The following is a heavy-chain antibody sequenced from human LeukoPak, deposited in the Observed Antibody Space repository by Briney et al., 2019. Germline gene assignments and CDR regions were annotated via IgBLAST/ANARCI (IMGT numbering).Heavy chain of an antibody. Sequence: SETLSLTCTVSGGSINSSSYYWGWIRQPPGKGLEWIGSIYYSGSTYYNPSLKSRVTISVDTSKNQFSLKLTSVTAADTAVYYCARRSTKENGYDFWGQGTLVTVSS. J-gene: IGHJ4*02. V-gene: IGHV4-39*01. CDR2: IYYSGST. CDR1: GGSINSSSYY. D-gene: IGHD1-1*01. CDR3: ARRSTKENGYDF.